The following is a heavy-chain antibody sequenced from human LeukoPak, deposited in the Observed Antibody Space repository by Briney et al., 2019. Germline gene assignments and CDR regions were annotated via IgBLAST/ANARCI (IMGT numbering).Heavy chain of an antibody. CDR2: IYSGGYT. J-gene: IGHJ3*02. CDR1: GFTVSSNY. CDR3: ARIKTMIPEVNDFDI. D-gene: IGHD3-10*01. V-gene: IGHV3-53*01. Sequence: PGGSLRLSCAASGFTVSSNYMSWVRQAPGRGVEWVSVIYSGGYTYYADSVKGRFTISRDNSRNTLYLQMNSLRAEDTAVYYCARIKTMIPEVNDFDIWGQGTMVTVSS.